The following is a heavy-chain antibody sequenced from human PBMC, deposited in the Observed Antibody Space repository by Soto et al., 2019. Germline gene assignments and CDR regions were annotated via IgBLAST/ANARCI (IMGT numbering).Heavy chain of an antibody. CDR1: GVTFRGYG. D-gene: IGHD3-3*01. CDR3: ARDQSGFGVVLDV. V-gene: IGHV3-48*01. Sequence: GGSQRFSGAAAGVTFRGYGMNWVRQDPGKGLEWISYIGTSSSDITYADSVKGRFTSSRDNAKNSLYLQMNSLRAEYTAVYYCARDQSGFGVVLDVWGKGTTVTVSS. J-gene: IGHJ6*04. CDR2: IGTSSSDI.